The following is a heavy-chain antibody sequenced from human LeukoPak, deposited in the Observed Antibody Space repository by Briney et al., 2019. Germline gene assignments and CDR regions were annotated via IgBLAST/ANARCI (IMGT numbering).Heavy chain of an antibody. D-gene: IGHD4-17*01. V-gene: IGHV3-23*01. CDR1: GVTFSSHA. CDR3: AKAAREDYTMTMFFDY. Sequence: GGSLRLSCAASGVTFSSHAMSWVRQAPGKGLEWVSAISGSGGSTYYADSVKGRFTISRDNSKNTLYVQMNSLRAEDTALYFCAKAAREDYTMTMFFDYWGQGTLVSVSS. CDR2: ISGSGGST. J-gene: IGHJ4*02.